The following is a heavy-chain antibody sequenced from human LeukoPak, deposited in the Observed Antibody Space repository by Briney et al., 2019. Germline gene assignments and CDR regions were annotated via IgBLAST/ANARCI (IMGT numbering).Heavy chain of an antibody. CDR3: ASGLNKAAGEEVRDY. J-gene: IGHJ4*02. CDR1: GFTVSSNY. V-gene: IGHV3-53*01. D-gene: IGHD6-13*01. Sequence: GGSLRLSRAASGFTVSSNYVSWVRQAPGEGLEWVSVIYSGGSTYYADSVKGRFTISRDNSKNTLYLQMNSLRAEDTAVYYCASGLNKAAGEEVRDYWGQGTPVTVSS. CDR2: IYSGGST.